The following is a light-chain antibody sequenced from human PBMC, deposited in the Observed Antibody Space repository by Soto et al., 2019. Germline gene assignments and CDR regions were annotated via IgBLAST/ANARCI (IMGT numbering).Light chain of an antibody. CDR3: QQYYSNPELT. V-gene: IGKV4-1*01. CDR2: WAS. CDR1: QSLLYSSNNKNY. J-gene: IGKJ4*01. Sequence: IVMTQSPDSMAVSLGERDTINCKSSQSLLYSSNNKNYLAWYQQKPGQPPKLLIYWASTRASGVPARFSGSGSGTDFTLTISRLQAEDAAVYYCQQYYSNPELTFGGGTKVDIK.